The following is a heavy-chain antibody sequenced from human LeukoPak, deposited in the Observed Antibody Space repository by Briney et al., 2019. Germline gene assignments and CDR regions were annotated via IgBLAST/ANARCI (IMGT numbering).Heavy chain of an antibody. CDR2: ISSSSSYI. CDR1: GFTFSSYS. D-gene: IGHD2/OR15-2a*01. V-gene: IGHV3-21*01. CDR3: ARDRLHNSHYYGMDV. Sequence: GGSLRLSCAASGFTFSSYSMNWVRQAPGKGLEWVSSISSSSSYIYYADSVKGRFTISRDNAKNSLYLQMNSLRAEDTAVYYCARDRLHNSHYYGMDVWGQGTTVTVSS. J-gene: IGHJ6*02.